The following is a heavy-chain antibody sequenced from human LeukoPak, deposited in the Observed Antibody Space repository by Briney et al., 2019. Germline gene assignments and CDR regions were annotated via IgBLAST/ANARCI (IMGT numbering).Heavy chain of an antibody. Sequence: SETLSLTCTVSGGSISSSSHYWGWIRQPPGKGLEWIASIHYSGGSNYNPSLKSRVTISVDTSKNQVSLKVRSATAADTAVYYCAKHESLIAFDIWGQGTMVTVSS. CDR2: IHYSGGS. J-gene: IGHJ3*02. CDR1: GGSISSSSHY. V-gene: IGHV4-39*01. CDR3: AKHESLIAFDI.